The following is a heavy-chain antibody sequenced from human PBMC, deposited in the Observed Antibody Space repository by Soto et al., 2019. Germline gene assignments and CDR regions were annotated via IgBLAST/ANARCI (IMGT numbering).Heavy chain of an antibody. CDR1: GFTFSNHA. D-gene: IGHD2-2*01. CDR3: ARDGQYLAPYAFDI. CDR2: IWYDGSVK. V-gene: IGHV3-33*01. Sequence: QVQLVESGGGVVQPGRSLRLSCAASGFTFSNHAMHWVRQAPGKGLEWVAQIWYDGSVKNYADSMKGRFTVSRDSPKNTLFLEMNSLRVEDTAVYYCARDGQYLAPYAFDIWGQGTLVTVSS. J-gene: IGHJ3*02.